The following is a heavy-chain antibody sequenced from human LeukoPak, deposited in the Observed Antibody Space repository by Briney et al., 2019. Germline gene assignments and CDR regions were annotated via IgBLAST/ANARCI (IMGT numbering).Heavy chain of an antibody. D-gene: IGHD6-13*01. CDR1: GGTFSSYA. V-gene: IGHV1-69*01. J-gene: IGHJ4*02. CDR3: ARLAAAGRVYFDY. CDR2: IIPIFGTA. Sequence: ASVKVSCKASGGTFSSYAISWVRQAPGQGLEWMGGIIPIFGTANYAQKFQGRVTITADESTSTAYMELSGLRSEDTAVYYCARLAAAGRVYFDYWGQGTLVTVSS.